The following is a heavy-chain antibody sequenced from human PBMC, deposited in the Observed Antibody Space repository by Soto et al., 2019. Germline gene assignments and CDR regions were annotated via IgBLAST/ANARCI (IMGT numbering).Heavy chain of an antibody. D-gene: IGHD1-1*01. V-gene: IGHV1-69*01. CDR3: ARGIRLDWNDDYYYGMDV. CDR1: GGTFSSYA. CDR2: IIPIFGTA. Sequence: QVQLVQSGAEVKKPGSSVKVSCKASGGTFSSYAISWVRQAPGQGLEWMGGIIPIFGTANYAQKFQGRVTITADESTSTAYMELSSLRSEDTAVYYCARGIRLDWNDDYYYGMDVWGQGTTVTVSS. J-gene: IGHJ6*02.